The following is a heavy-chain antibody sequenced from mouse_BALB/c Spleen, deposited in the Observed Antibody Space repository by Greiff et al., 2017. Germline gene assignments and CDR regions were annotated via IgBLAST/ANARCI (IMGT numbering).Heavy chain of an antibody. CDR2: IDPSDSET. Sequence: QVQLKESGPQLVRPGASVKISCKASGYSFTSYWMHWVKQRPGQGLEWIGMIDPSDSETRLNQKFKDKATLTVDKSSSTAYMQLSSPTSEDSAVYYCARVGYYYGSSCFDYWGQGTTLTVSS. J-gene: IGHJ2*01. V-gene: IGHV1S126*01. CDR1: GYSFTSYW. D-gene: IGHD1-1*01. CDR3: ARVGYYYGSSCFDY.